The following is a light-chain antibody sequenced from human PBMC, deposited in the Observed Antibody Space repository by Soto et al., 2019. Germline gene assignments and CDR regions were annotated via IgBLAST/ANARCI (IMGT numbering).Light chain of an antibody. CDR3: QQSYNTPWT. Sequence: DTQMTQSPSSLSASVGDRVTITCRAGQSISNYLNWYQQKPGKAPKLLIYAASSLQSGVPSRFTGSGSGTDFTLTISSLQPEDFATYYCQQSYNTPWTFGQGTKVEIK. J-gene: IGKJ1*01. CDR1: QSISNY. V-gene: IGKV1-39*01. CDR2: AAS.